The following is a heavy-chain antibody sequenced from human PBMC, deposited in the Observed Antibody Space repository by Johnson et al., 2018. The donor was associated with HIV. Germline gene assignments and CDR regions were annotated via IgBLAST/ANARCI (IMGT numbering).Heavy chain of an antibody. CDR3: ARDYYDTAFDI. V-gene: IGHV3-30*03. J-gene: IGHJ3*02. CDR2: ISDDGSKK. CDR1: GFTFSTYA. D-gene: IGHD3-22*01. Sequence: QVQLVESGGGVVQPGGSLRLTCAASGFTFSTYAMDWVRQAPGKGLEWVAGISDDGSKKYHGDSVKGRFTISRDNSKNTLYLQMNSLRAEDTAVYYCARDYYDTAFDIWGQGTMVTVSS.